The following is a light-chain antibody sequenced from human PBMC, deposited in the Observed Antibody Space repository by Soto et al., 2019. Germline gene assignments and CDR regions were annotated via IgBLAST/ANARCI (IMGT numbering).Light chain of an antibody. CDR1: SSDVGSYNL. Sequence: QSALTQPASVSGSPGQSITISCTGTSSDVGSYNLVSWYQHHPGKAPRLIISEVSNRPSGVSNRFSASKSGNTASLTISGLQAEDEADYYCSSYTMSTTIIFGRGTKLTVL. J-gene: IGLJ2*01. CDR2: EVS. V-gene: IGLV2-14*02. CDR3: SSYTMSTTII.